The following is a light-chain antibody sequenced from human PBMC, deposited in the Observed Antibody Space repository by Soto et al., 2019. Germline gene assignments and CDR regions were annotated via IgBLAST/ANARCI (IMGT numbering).Light chain of an antibody. CDR2: GTS. V-gene: IGKV3-11*01. Sequence: IVLTQSPDTLSLSPGERATLSCRASQSVRSSHLAWYQQMPGQAPRLLIYGTSNRATGIPDRFSGSGSGTDFTLTISSLEPEDFAVYYCQQRSNWPPITFGQGTRLEIK. CDR1: QSVRSSH. J-gene: IGKJ5*01. CDR3: QQRSNWPPIT.